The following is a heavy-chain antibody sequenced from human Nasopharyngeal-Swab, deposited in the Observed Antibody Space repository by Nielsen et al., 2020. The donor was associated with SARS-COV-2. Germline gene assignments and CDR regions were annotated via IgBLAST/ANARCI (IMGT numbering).Heavy chain of an antibody. CDR3: ATSPVVVITSWFDP. Sequence: ASVQVSCKVSGYTLTKLSMHWVRQAPGKGLEWMGGFDSEDGETIYAQKFQGRVTMTEDTSTDTAYMELSSLRSEDTAVYYCATSPVVVITSWFDPWGQGTLVTVSS. CDR2: FDSEDGET. D-gene: IGHD3-22*01. V-gene: IGHV1-24*01. CDR1: GYTLTKLS. J-gene: IGHJ5*02.